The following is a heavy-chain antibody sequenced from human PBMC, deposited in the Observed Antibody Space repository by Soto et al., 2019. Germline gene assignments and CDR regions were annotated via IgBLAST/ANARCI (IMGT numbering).Heavy chain of an antibody. J-gene: IGHJ6*02. Sequence: RGESLKISCKCSGYSFTSYWISWVRQMPGKGLEWMGRIDPSDSYTNYSPSFQGHVTISADKSISTAYLQWSSLKASDTAMYYCARWSRGDYYYYGMDVWGQGTTVTVSS. CDR1: GYSFTSYW. V-gene: IGHV5-10-1*01. CDR2: IDPSDSYT. CDR3: ARWSRGDYYYYGMDV. D-gene: IGHD3-10*01.